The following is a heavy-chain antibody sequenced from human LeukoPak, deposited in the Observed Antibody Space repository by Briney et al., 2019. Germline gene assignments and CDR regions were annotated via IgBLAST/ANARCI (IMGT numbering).Heavy chain of an antibody. J-gene: IGHJ4*02. CDR1: GFTFSSYS. D-gene: IGHD6-13*01. V-gene: IGHV3-21*01. CDR2: ISSSSSYI. Sequence: GGSLRLSCAASGFTFSSYSMNWVRQAPGKGLEWVSSISSSSSYIYYADSVKSRFTISRDNAKNSLYLQMNSLRAEDTAVYYCARGRAAGTDRFFDYWGQGTLVTVSS. CDR3: ARGRAAGTDRFFDY.